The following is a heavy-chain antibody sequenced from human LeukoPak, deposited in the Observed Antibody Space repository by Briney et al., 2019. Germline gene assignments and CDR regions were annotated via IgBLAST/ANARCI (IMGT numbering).Heavy chain of an antibody. Sequence: SETLSLTCTVSGGSISSYYWSWIRQPPGKGLEGIGYIYYSGSTNYNPSLKSRVTISVDTSKNQFSLKLSSVTAADTAVYYCAREVEMATSDAFDIWGQGTMVTVSS. V-gene: IGHV4-59*01. CDR3: AREVEMATSDAFDI. CDR1: GGSISSYY. J-gene: IGHJ3*02. D-gene: IGHD5-24*01. CDR2: IYYSGST.